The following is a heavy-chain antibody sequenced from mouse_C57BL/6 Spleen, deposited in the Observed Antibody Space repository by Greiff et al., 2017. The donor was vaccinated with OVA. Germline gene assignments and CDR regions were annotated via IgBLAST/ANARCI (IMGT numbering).Heavy chain of an antibody. CDR3: TRRGVYGNLDY. Sequence: QVQLQQSGAELVRPGASVTLSCKASGYTFTDYEMHWVKQTPVHGLEWIGAIDPETGGTAYNQKFKGKAILTADKSSSTAYMELRSLTSEDSAVYYCTRRGVYGNLDYWGQGTTLTVSS. CDR2: IDPETGGT. CDR1: GYTFTDYE. V-gene: IGHV1-15*01. D-gene: IGHD2-1*01. J-gene: IGHJ2*01.